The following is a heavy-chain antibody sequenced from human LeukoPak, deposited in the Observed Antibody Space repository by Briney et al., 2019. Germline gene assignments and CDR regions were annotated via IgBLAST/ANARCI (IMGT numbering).Heavy chain of an antibody. CDR1: GYDFSNYW. CDR3: ARRSSIGSPLFDY. J-gene: IGHJ4*02. Sequence: GESLKISCKGFGYDFSNYWIGWVRQMPGKGLEWMGIIYPDDSDTRYSSSFEGQVTVSAAKSISTAYLQWSSLKTSDTAMYYCARRSSIGSPLFDYWGQGTLVTVSS. D-gene: IGHD5/OR15-5a*01. CDR2: IYPDDSDT. V-gene: IGHV5-51*01.